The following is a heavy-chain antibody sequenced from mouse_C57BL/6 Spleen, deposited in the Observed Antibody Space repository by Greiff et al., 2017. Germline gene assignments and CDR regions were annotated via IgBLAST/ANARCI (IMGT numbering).Heavy chain of an antibody. J-gene: IGHJ4*01. CDR3: ARYRETTVVGYAMDY. Sequence: EVKLMESGGGLVQPGGSLSLSCAASGFTFTDYYMSWVRQPPGKALEWLGFIRNKANGYTTEYNASVKGRFTISRDNSQSILYLQMNAMRAEDSATYCCARYRETTVVGYAMDYWGQGTSVTVSS. V-gene: IGHV7-3*01. CDR1: GFTFTDYY. D-gene: IGHD1-1*01. CDR2: IRNKANGYTT.